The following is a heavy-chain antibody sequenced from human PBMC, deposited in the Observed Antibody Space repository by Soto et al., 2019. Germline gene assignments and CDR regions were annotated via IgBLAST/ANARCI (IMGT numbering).Heavy chain of an antibody. Sequence: QVQLVESGGGVVQPGRSLRLSCAASGFTFSSYAMHWVRQAPGKGLEWVAVISYDGSNKYYADSVKGRFTISRDNSKNTLYLQMNSLRAEDTAVYYCARDPSLVGSSWYTPGYWGQGTLVTVSS. J-gene: IGHJ4*02. CDR1: GFTFSSYA. V-gene: IGHV3-30-3*01. CDR2: ISYDGSNK. CDR3: ARDPSLVGSSWYTPGY. D-gene: IGHD6-13*01.